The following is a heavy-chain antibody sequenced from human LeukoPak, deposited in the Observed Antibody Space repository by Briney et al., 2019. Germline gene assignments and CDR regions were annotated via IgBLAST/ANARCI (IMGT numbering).Heavy chain of an antibody. Sequence: GGSLRLSCAASGFTFSSYGMNWVRQAPGKGLEWVSSITSSSSYIYYADSVKGRFTISRDNAKDSLSLQMNSLRAEDTAVYYCARVRYSSGWYFFDYWGQGTLVTVSS. CDR1: GFTFSSYG. CDR2: ITSSSSYI. J-gene: IGHJ4*02. V-gene: IGHV3-21*01. CDR3: ARVRYSSGWYFFDY. D-gene: IGHD6-19*01.